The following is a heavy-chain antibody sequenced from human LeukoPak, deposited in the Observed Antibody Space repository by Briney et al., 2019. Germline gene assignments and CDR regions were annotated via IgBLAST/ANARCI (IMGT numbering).Heavy chain of an antibody. D-gene: IGHD2-21*02. CDR3: ARDRGDYWFDP. CDR1: GYTFTSYY. CDR2: INPSGGST. Sequence: ASVKVSCKASGYTFTSYYMHWVRQAPGQGLEWMGIINPSGGSTNYAQKFQGRVTITRDTSISTAYMELSRLRSDDTAVYYCARDRGDYWFDPWGQGTLVTVSS. J-gene: IGHJ5*02. V-gene: IGHV1-2*02.